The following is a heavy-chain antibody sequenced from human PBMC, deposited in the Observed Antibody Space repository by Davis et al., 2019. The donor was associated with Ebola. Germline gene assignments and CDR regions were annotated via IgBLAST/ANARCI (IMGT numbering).Heavy chain of an antibody. J-gene: IGHJ2*01. CDR3: ARGGVPLLWFGESNWYFDL. CDR2: ISYDGSNK. D-gene: IGHD3-10*01. Sequence: PGGSLRLSCAASGFTFSSYAMHWVRQAPGKGLEWVAVISYDGSNKYYADSVKGRFTISRDNSKNTLYLQMNSLRAEDTAVYYCARGGVPLLWFGESNWYFDLWGRGTLVTVSS. CDR1: GFTFSSYA. V-gene: IGHV3-30-3*01.